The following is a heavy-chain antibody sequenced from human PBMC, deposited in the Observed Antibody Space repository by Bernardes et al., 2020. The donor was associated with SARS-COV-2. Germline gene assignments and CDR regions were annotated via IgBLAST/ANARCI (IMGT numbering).Heavy chain of an antibody. CDR3: AGGIAAPLSGYYYYGMDV. Sequence: SGPTLVKPTQTLTLTCTFSGFSLSTSGMCVSWIRQPPGKALEWLARIDWDDDKYYSTSLKTRLTISKDTSKNQVVLTMTNMDPVDTATYYCAGGIAAPLSGYYYYGMDVWGKGTTVTVSA. V-gene: IGHV2-70*11. J-gene: IGHJ6*04. D-gene: IGHD6-6*01. CDR1: GFSLSTSGMC. CDR2: IDWDDDK.